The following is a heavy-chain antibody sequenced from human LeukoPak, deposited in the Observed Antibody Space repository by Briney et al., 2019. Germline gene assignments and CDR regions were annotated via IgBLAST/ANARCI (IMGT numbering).Heavy chain of an antibody. Sequence: SQTLSLTCAVSGGSISSGGYSWSWIRQPPGKGLEWIGYIYHSGSTYYNPSLKSRVTLSVDRPKNQFSLKLSSVTASGTAVYFCAREDYGDYVGGGIWGQGTMVTVSS. CDR1: GGSISSGGYS. V-gene: IGHV4-30-2*01. D-gene: IGHD4-17*01. CDR3: AREDYGDYVGGGI. CDR2: IYHSGST. J-gene: IGHJ3*02.